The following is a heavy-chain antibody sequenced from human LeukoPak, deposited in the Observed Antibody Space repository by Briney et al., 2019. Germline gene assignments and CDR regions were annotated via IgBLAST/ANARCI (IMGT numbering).Heavy chain of an antibody. J-gene: IGHJ4*02. V-gene: IGHV4-34*01. Sequence: SETLSLTCAVYGGSFSGYYWSWIRQPPGKGLEWIGEINHSGSTNYNPSLKSRVTISVDTSKNQFSLKLSSVTAADTAVYYCARDLLYYYDSSGYYGDYFDSWGQGAPVTVSS. CDR3: ARDLLYYYDSSGYYGDYFDS. D-gene: IGHD3-22*01. CDR2: INHSGST. CDR1: GGSFSGYY.